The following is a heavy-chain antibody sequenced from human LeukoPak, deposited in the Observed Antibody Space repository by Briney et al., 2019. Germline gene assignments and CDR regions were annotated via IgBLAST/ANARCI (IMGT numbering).Heavy chain of an antibody. CDR3: AREMSGSGNNY. J-gene: IGHJ4*02. Sequence: PGGSLRLSCAASGFTFSRYAMSWVRQAPGQGLEWVSGISSNGIYTHYADSVRGRFTISRDNAKNTVYLHMNSLRAEHTAVFFCAREMSGSGNNYWGQGAMVAV. V-gene: IGHV3-21*01. CDR2: ISSNGIYT. D-gene: IGHD3-10*01. CDR1: GFTFSRYA.